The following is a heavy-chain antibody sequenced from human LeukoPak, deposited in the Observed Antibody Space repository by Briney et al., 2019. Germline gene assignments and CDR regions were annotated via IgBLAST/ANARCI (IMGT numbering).Heavy chain of an antibody. CDR3: ARYYSSTWYLIDY. CDR2: ISSSSSYI. V-gene: IGHV3-21*01. J-gene: IGHJ4*02. CDR1: GFTFSNAW. Sequence: GGSLRLSCAASGFTFSNAWMSWVRQAPGKGLEWVSSISSSSSYIYYADSVKGRFTISRDNARNSLYLQMNSLRAEDTAVYYCARYYSSTWYLIDYWGQGTLVTVSS. D-gene: IGHD6-13*01.